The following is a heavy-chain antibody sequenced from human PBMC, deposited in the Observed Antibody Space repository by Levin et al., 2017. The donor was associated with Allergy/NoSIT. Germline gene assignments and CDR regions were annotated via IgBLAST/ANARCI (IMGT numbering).Heavy chain of an antibody. V-gene: IGHV3-9*01. D-gene: IGHD6-19*01. Sequence: GGSLRLSCAASGFTFDDYAMHWVRQAPGKGLEWVSGISWNSGSIGYADSVKGRFTISRDNAKNSLYLQMNSLRAEDTALYYCAKDMTPLYGGMGVAVAGTLDYWGQGTLVTVSS. J-gene: IGHJ4*02. CDR1: GFTFDDYA. CDR3: AKDMTPLYGGMGVAVAGTLDY. CDR2: ISWNSGSI.